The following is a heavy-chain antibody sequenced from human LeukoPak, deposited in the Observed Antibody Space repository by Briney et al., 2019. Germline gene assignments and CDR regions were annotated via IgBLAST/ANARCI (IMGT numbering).Heavy chain of an antibody. Sequence: ASVKVSCKAFGYTFTDYGITWVRQAPGQGLEWMGWISAYNGSTNYAQKLQGRVTMTTDTSTSTAYMELRSLRSDDTAVYYCARDGYGEGWFDPWGQGTLVTVSS. J-gene: IGHJ5*02. V-gene: IGHV1-18*04. D-gene: IGHD4-17*01. CDR3: ARDGYGEGWFDP. CDR1: GYTFTDYG. CDR2: ISAYNGST.